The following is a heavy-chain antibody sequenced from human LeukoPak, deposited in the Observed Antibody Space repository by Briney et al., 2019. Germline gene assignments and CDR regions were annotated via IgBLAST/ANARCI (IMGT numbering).Heavy chain of an antibody. D-gene: IGHD3-9*01. Sequence: PGGSLRLSCAASGFTFSSYAMSWVRQAPGKGLEWVSAISGSGGSTYYADSVKGRFTISRDNSKNTLYLQMNSLRAEDTAVYYCAKEAYYDILTGYYFQGNWFDPWGQGTLVTVSS. V-gene: IGHV3-23*01. J-gene: IGHJ5*02. CDR1: GFTFSSYA. CDR2: ISGSGGST. CDR3: AKEAYYDILTGYYFQGNWFDP.